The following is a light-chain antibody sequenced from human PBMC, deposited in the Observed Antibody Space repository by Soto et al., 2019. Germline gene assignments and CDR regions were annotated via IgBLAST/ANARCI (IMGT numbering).Light chain of an antibody. J-gene: IGKJ4*01. CDR3: QQYYVWNT. CDR1: QSVDSK. V-gene: IGKV3D-15*01. Sequence: EIVMTQSLATLSVSTGERAIFSCRASQSVDSKLAWYQQKLGQAPRLLIYDASTRATGIPARFSGSGSGTEFTLTISSLQSEDFAIYYCQQYYVWNTFGGGTKV. CDR2: DAS.